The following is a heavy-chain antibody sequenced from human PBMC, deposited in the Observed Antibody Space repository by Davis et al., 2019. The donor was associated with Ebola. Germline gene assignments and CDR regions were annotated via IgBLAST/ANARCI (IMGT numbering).Heavy chain of an antibody. CDR3: VSGDGRGSSYDMDV. Sequence: GGSLRLSCAASGFTFSSYWMSWVRQAPGKGPEWVAIIKQDGSEKYYVDSVKGRFTISRDNAKNSLFMQMNSLRAEETAVYYCVSGDGRGSSYDMDVWGQGTTVTVSS. D-gene: IGHD5-12*01. J-gene: IGHJ6*02. V-gene: IGHV3-7*03. CDR2: IKQDGSEK. CDR1: GFTFSSYW.